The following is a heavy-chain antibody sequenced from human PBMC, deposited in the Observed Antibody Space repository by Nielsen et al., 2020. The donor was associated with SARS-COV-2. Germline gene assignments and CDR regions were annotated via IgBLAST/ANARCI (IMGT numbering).Heavy chain of an antibody. CDR2: IYYSGST. Sequence: LRLSCTVSGGSISSGGYYWSWIRQHPGKGLEWIGYIYYSGSTYYNPSLKSRVTISVDTSKNQFSLKLSSVTAADTAVYYCAREPRSGFYYYYYMDVWGKGTTVTVSS. J-gene: IGHJ6*03. V-gene: IGHV4-31*03. D-gene: IGHD3-3*01. CDR3: AREPRSGFYYYYYMDV. CDR1: GGSISSGGYY.